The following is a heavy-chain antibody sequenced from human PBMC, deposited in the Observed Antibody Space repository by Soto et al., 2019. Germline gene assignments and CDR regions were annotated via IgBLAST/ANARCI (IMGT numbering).Heavy chain of an antibody. CDR1: GYTFTSYW. CDR3: ARLHGNYPGCFDP. CDR2: IYPGDSDT. J-gene: IGHJ5*02. D-gene: IGHD1-7*01. Sequence: GESLKISCKVSGYTFTSYWIGWVRQMPGKGLEWMGIIYPGDSDTRYSPSFQGQVTISADKSISTAYLQWSTLKASDTAMYYCARLHGNYPGCFDPWGQGTLVTVSS. V-gene: IGHV5-51*01.